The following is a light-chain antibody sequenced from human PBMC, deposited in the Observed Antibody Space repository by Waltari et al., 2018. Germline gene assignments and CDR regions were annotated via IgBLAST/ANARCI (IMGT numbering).Light chain of an antibody. Sequence: QSALTQPASVSGSPGQSITIPCTGTSSDVGRYNYASWYQQHPGQVPKLLIFDVTNRPSGVSHRFSGSKSGNTASLTISGLQAEDESDYYCCSFTTRSTWVFGGGTKLTVL. V-gene: IGLV2-14*01. CDR2: DVT. CDR3: CSFTTRSTWV. J-gene: IGLJ3*02. CDR1: SSDVGRYNY.